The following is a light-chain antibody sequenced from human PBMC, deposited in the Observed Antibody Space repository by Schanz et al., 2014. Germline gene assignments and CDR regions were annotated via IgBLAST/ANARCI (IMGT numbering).Light chain of an antibody. CDR2: ANI. J-gene: IGLJ1*01. CDR1: SSNIGAGYD. CDR3: SSYTSSSTLEDYV. Sequence: QSVLTQPPSASGTPGQRVTISCTGSSSNIGAGYDVHWYRQLPGTAPKLLIYANIIRPSGVPDRFSGSKSGNTASLTISGLQAEDEADYYCSSYTSSSTLEDYVFGTGTKLTVL. V-gene: IGLV1-40*01.